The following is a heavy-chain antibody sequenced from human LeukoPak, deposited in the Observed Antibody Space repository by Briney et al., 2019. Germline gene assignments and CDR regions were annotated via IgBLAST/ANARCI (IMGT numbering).Heavy chain of an antibody. CDR3: ARDKAVTTEVTQHFQH. CDR1: GYTFTNYG. Sequence: EASVKVSCKASGYTFTNYGFSWVRQAPGQGLEWMGWISAYNGYTDYAQKFQFRVTMTTDTSTSTAYMELRSLRSDDTAVYYCARDKAVTTEVTQHFQHWARAPWSPSPQ. J-gene: IGHJ1*01. V-gene: IGHV1-18*01. CDR2: ISAYNGYT. D-gene: IGHD4-23*01.